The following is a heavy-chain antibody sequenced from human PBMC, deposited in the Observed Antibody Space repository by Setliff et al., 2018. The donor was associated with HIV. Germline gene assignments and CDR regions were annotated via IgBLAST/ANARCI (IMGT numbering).Heavy chain of an antibody. CDR1: GFTFSDYY. Sequence: GSLRLSCAASGFTFSDYYMSWIRQAPGKGLEWVSYISSSGSTIYYADSVKGRFTISRDNAKNSLYLQMNSLRAEDTAVYYCARDRHHYDSSGFDAFDLWGQGTMVTVSS. CDR3: ARDRHHYDSSGFDAFDL. CDR2: ISSSGSTI. J-gene: IGHJ3*01. D-gene: IGHD3-22*01. V-gene: IGHV3-11*04.